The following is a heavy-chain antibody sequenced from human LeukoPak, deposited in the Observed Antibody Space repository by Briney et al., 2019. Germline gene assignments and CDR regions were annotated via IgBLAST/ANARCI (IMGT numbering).Heavy chain of an antibody. J-gene: IGHJ4*02. V-gene: IGHV1-69*13. Sequence: SVKVSCKASGGTFSSYGISWVRQAPGQGLEWMGGIIPISAKANYAQKFQGRVTITADESTSTAYMELSSLRSEDTAVYYCARTYYDYVWGTYREDTLDSWGQGTLVTVSS. D-gene: IGHD3-16*02. CDR1: GGTFSSYG. CDR3: ARTYYDYVWGTYREDTLDS. CDR2: IIPISAKA.